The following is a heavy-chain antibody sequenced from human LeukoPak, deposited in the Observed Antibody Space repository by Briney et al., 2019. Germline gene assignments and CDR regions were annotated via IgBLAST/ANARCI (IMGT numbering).Heavy chain of an antibody. Sequence: GGTLRLSCAASGFTFSSYGMSWVRQAPGKGLEWVSAISGSGGSTYYADSVKGRFTISRDNSKNTLYLQMNSLRAEDTAVYYCAKLRAIYTDVWGKGTTVTISS. CDR1: GFTFSSYG. CDR2: ISGSGGST. CDR3: AKLRAIYTDV. J-gene: IGHJ6*03. V-gene: IGHV3-23*01.